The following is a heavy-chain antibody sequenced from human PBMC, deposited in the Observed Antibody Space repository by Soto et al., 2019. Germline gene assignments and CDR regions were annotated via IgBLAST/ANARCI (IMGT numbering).Heavy chain of an antibody. CDR1: GGSFSGCY. J-gene: IGHJ4*02. Sequence: SETLSLTCAVYGGSFSGCYWGWIRQPPGKGLEWIGTIYYSGTSYHNPSLKSRVTISVDTSKKQFSLTLTSVTAADTAVYYCASRVEGLYSGNDRYYFDYWGQGTLVTVSS. CDR2: IYYSGTS. D-gene: IGHD5-12*01. CDR3: ASRVEGLYSGNDRYYFDY. V-gene: IGHV4-34*01.